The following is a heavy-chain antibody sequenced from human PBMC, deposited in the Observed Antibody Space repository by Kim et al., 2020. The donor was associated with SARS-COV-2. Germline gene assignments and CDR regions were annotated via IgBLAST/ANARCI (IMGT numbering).Heavy chain of an antibody. J-gene: IGHJ5*02. V-gene: IGHV6-1*01. CDR1: GDSVSSNSAA. CDR2: TYYRSKWYN. Sequence: SQTLSLTCAISGDSVSSNSAAWNWIRQSPSRGLEWLGRTYYRSKWYNDYAVSVKSRITINPDTSKNQFSLQLNSVTPEDTAVYYCARDRTYSSSSVGHWFDPWGQGTLVTVSS. D-gene: IGHD6-6*01. CDR3: ARDRTYSSSSVGHWFDP.